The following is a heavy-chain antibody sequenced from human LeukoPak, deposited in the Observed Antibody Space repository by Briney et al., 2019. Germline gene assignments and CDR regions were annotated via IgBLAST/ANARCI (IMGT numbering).Heavy chain of an antibody. D-gene: IGHD3-10*01. CDR1: GFTFSSYA. V-gene: IGHV3-23*01. CDR3: AKEGLIYGFFYYYMDV. J-gene: IGHJ6*03. CDR2: ISGSGGST. Sequence: GGSLRLSCAASGFTFSSYAMSWVRQAPGKGLEWVSAISGSGGSTYYADSVKGRFTISRDNSKNTLYLQMNSLRAEDTAVYYCAKEGLIYGFFYYYMDVWGTGTTVTVSS.